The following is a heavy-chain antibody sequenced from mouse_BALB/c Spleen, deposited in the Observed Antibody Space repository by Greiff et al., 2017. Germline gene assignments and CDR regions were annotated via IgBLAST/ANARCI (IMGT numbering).Heavy chain of an antibody. V-gene: IGHV1-7*01. CDR3: ARMITTSWFAY. CDR1: GYTFTSYW. J-gene: IGHJ3*01. D-gene: IGHD2-4*01. CDR2: INPSTGYT. Sequence: QVQLQQSGAELAKPGASVKMSCKASGYTFTSYWMHWVKQRPGQGLEWIGYINPSTGYTEYNQKFKDKATLTADKSSSTAYMQLSSLTSKDSAVYYCARMITTSWFAYWGQGTLVTVSA.